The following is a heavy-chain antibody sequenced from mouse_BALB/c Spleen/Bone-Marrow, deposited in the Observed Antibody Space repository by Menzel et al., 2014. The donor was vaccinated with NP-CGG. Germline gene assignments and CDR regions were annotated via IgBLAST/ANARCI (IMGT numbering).Heavy chain of an antibody. CDR2: ISSGSTAI. CDR3: ARGGNWDDFDV. CDR1: GFTFSSFG. V-gene: IGHV5-17*02. D-gene: IGHD4-1*01. Sequence: EVKLMESGGGLVQPGGSRKLSCAASGFTFSSFGMHWVRQAPEKGLEWVAYISSGSTAICYADTVKGRFTISRDNLKNTLFLQMTSLRSEDTAMYYCARGGNWDDFDVWGAGTTVTVSS. J-gene: IGHJ1*01.